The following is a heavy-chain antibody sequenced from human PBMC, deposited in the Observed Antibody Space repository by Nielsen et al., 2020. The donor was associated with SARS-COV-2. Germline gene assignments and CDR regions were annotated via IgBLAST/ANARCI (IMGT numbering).Heavy chain of an antibody. CDR1: GGSISSSSYY. J-gene: IGHJ4*02. CDR3: ARLVATTLRYFDWVAYFDY. D-gene: IGHD3-9*01. V-gene: IGHV4-39*01. Sequence: SETLSLTCTVSGGSISSSSYYWGWIRQPPGKGLEWIGSIYYSGSTYYNPSLKSRVTISVDTSKNQFSLKLSSVTAADTAVYYCARLVATTLRYFDWVAYFDYWGQGTPVTVSS. CDR2: IYYSGST.